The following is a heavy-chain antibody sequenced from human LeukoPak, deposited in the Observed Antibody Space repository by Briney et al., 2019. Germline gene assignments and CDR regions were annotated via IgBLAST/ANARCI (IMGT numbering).Heavy chain of an antibody. CDR1: GFTLSRYS. CDR2: ISTSSSYI. V-gene: IGHV3-21*01. Sequence: GGSLRLSCAASGFTLSRYSMNWVRQAPGKGLEWVSSISTSSSYIYYADSVKGRFTISRDNAKNSLYLQMNSLRAEDTAVYYFARGDPDISFGVAGEAFDIWGQGTMVTVSS. J-gene: IGHJ3*02. D-gene: IGHD3-3*01. CDR3: ARGDPDISFGVAGEAFDI.